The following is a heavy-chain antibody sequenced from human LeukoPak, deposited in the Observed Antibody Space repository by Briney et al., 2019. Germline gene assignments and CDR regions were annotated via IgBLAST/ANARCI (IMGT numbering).Heavy chain of an antibody. D-gene: IGHD3-22*01. Sequence: PGGSLRLSCKASGFSFSSYAMGWVRQAPGKGLEWVSSISGSGGSTYYADSVKGRFTISKDNSKNTLFLQMHSLRAEDTAVYYCAKGLSYYYDTSGYPYDAFDIWGQGTMVTVSS. V-gene: IGHV3-23*01. CDR3: AKGLSYYYDTSGYPYDAFDI. CDR2: ISGSGGST. CDR1: GFSFSSYA. J-gene: IGHJ3*02.